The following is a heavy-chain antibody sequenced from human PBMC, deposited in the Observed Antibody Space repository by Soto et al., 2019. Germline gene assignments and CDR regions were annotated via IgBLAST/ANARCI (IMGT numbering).Heavy chain of an antibody. J-gene: IGHJ6*02. Sequence: EVQLLESGGGSVQPGGSLRLSCAASGFTFNNYAMNWVRQAPGKGLEWVSGISLSGGSTYYADSVKGRFTISRDSSKNTLYLHMNSMRAEDTALYFCARVVLKGAYYYYGMDVWGQGTTVTVSS. CDR3: ARVVLKGAYYYYGMDV. CDR1: GFTFNNYA. CDR2: ISLSGGST. D-gene: IGHD2-8*01. V-gene: IGHV3-23*01.